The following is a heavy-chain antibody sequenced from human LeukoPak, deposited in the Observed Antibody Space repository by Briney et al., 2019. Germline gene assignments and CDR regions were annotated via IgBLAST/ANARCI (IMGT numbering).Heavy chain of an antibody. CDR1: GFTFSNAW. V-gene: IGHV3-30-3*01. CDR3: ARFPFPYLLMFGGVIDRRNY. D-gene: IGHD3-16*02. J-gene: IGHJ4*02. CDR2: ISYDGSNK. Sequence: HPGGSLRLSCAASGFTFSNAWMSWVRQAPGKGLEWVAVISYDGSNKYYADSVKGRFTISRDNSKNTLYLQMNSLRAEDTAVYYCARFPFPYLLMFGGVIDRRNYWGQGTLVTVSS.